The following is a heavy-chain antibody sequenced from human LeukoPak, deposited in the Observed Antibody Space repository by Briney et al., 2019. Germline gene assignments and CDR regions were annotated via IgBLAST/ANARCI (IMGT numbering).Heavy chain of an antibody. J-gene: IGHJ4*02. CDR1: GFTFSSYS. CDR3: ARDLDSSGYYHVVDS. D-gene: IGHD3-22*01. V-gene: IGHV3-23*01. Sequence: GGSLRLPCAASGFTFSSYSMNWVRQAPGKGLEWVSLISTSGRTHYADSVQGRFTISRDNSKNTLSLHMNSLRAEDTAVYYCARDLDSSGYYHVVDSWGQGALVTVSS. CDR2: ISTSGRT.